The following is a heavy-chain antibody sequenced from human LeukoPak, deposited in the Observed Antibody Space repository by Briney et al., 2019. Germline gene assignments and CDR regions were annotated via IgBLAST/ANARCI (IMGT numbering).Heavy chain of an antibody. J-gene: IGHJ4*02. V-gene: IGHV1-69*13. CDR3: AGYCSSTSCYDSGY. Sequence: SVKVSCKASEGTFSSYAISWVRQAPGQGLEWMGGIIPIFGTANYAQKFQGRVTITADESTSTAYMELSSLRSEDTAVYYCAGYCSSTSCYDSGYWGQGTLVTVSS. CDR2: IIPIFGTA. D-gene: IGHD2-2*01. CDR1: EGTFSSYA.